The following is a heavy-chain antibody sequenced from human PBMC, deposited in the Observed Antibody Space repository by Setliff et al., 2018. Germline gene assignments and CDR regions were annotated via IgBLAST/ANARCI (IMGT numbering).Heavy chain of an antibody. Sequence: SETLSLTCTVPGGSISSGGYYWSWIRQHPGKGLEWIGYIYYSGNTYYNPSLKSRVTTSVDTSKNQFSLKLSSVTAADTAVYYCARVPRFTDTRNAFDIWGQGTMVTVSS. V-gene: IGHV4-31*03. CDR2: IYYSGNT. CDR3: ARVPRFTDTRNAFDI. D-gene: IGHD5-18*01. CDR1: GGSISSGGYY. J-gene: IGHJ3*02.